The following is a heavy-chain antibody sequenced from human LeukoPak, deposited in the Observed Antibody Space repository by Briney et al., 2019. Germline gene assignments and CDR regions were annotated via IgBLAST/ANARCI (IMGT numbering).Heavy chain of an antibody. CDR2: IIPILGIA. J-gene: IGHJ6*02. D-gene: IGHD6-19*01. Sequence: ASVKVSCKASGGTFSSYAISRVRQAPGQGLEWMGKIIPILGIANNAQKFQGRVTITADKSTSTAYMELSSLRSEDTAVYYCARDGGYSSGWYGRNGVDVWGQGTTVTVSS. CDR3: ARDGGYSSGWYGRNGVDV. CDR1: GGTFSSYA. V-gene: IGHV1-69*04.